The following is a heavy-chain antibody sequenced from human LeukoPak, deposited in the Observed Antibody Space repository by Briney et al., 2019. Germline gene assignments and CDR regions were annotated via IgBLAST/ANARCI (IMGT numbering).Heavy chain of an antibody. Sequence: GASVKVSCKASGYTFTSYGISWVRQAPGQGLEWMGWISAYNGNTNYAQKLQGRVTMTTDTSTSTAYMELRSLRSDDTAVYYCARVRFLLWNYITFDIWGQGTLVTVSS. V-gene: IGHV1-18*01. CDR1: GYTFTSYG. D-gene: IGHD1-7*01. CDR2: ISAYNGNT. J-gene: IGHJ4*02. CDR3: ARVRFLLWNYITFDI.